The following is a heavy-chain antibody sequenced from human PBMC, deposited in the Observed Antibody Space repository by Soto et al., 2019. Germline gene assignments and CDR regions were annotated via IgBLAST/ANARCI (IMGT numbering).Heavy chain of an antibody. V-gene: IGHV3-30*18. J-gene: IGHJ6*02. CDR2: ISYDGSNK. Sequence: QVQLVESGGGVVQPGRSLRLSCAASGFTFSSYGMHWVRQAPGKGLEWVAVISYDGSNKYYADSVKGRFTISRDNSKNTLYLQMISQRAEDTAVYYCAKILQLGDYAYYYYGMDVWGQGTTVTVSS. D-gene: IGHD4-17*01. CDR3: AKILQLGDYAYYYYGMDV. CDR1: GFTFSSYG.